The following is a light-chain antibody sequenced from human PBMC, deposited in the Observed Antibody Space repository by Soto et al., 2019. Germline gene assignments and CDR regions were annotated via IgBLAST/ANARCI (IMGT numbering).Light chain of an antibody. CDR3: AAWDDSLSGWV. CDR1: SSNIGSNY. J-gene: IGLJ3*02. Sequence: QSVLTQPPSASGTPGQRVTISCSGSSSNIGSNYVYWYQQLPETAPKLLIYRNDQRPSGVPDRFSGSRSVTSASLAISGLRSEDEADYHCAAWDDSLSGWVFGGGTKLTVL. V-gene: IGLV1-47*01. CDR2: RND.